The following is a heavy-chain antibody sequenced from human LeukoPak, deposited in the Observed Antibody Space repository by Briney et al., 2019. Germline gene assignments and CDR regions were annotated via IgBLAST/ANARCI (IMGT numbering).Heavy chain of an antibody. J-gene: IGHJ4*02. Sequence: GGSVRLSCAASGFTFSRYFMSWVRQTPGKGLEWLANINEDGSGTYYVDAVKGRFTISRDNAKNSLYLQMNSLRAEDTAVYYCAREGGRGWLQRAGFDYWGQGTLVTVSS. V-gene: IGHV3-7*01. CDR1: GFTFSRYF. D-gene: IGHD5-24*01. CDR2: INEDGSGT. CDR3: AREGGRGWLQRAGFDY.